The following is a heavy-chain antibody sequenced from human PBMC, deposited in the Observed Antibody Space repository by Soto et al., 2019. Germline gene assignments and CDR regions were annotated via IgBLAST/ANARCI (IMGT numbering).Heavy chain of an antibody. CDR3: ARDPGYSGYRLYDY. V-gene: IGHV4-61*01. D-gene: IGHD5-12*01. CDR1: GGSVSSGSYY. Sequence: SETLSLTCTVSGGSVSSGSYYWSWIRQPPGKGLEWIGYIYYSGSTNYNPSLKSRVTISVDTSKNQFSLKLSSVTAADTAVYYWARDPGYSGYRLYDYWGQGTLVTVSS. J-gene: IGHJ4*02. CDR2: IYYSGST.